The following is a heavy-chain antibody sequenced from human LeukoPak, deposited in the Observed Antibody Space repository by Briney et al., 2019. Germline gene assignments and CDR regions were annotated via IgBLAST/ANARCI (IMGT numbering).Heavy chain of an antibody. CDR3: AREGCSGGSCYYYYGMDV. Sequence: SETLSLTCAVSGGSISSSNWWSWVSQPPGKGLEWIGEIYHSGSTNYNPSLKSRVTISVDKSKNQFSLKLSSVTAADTAVYYCAREGCSGGSCYYYYGMDVWGQGTTVTVSS. CDR2: IYHSGST. J-gene: IGHJ6*02. CDR1: GGSISSSNW. D-gene: IGHD2-15*01. V-gene: IGHV4-4*02.